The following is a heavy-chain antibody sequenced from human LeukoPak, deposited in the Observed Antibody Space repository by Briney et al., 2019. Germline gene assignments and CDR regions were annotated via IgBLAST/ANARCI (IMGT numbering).Heavy chain of an antibody. Sequence: GGSLRLSCAASGFSFAYYAMHWVRQAPGKGLEWVSLITANGDSTYYADSVKGRFTISRDNSKNTLYLQMNSLRGEDTAVYYCAREGCFDSSGYNDALDIWGQGTMVTVSS. CDR1: GFSFAYYA. CDR3: AREGCFDSSGYNDALDI. CDR2: ITANGDST. J-gene: IGHJ3*02. V-gene: IGHV3-43*02. D-gene: IGHD3-22*01.